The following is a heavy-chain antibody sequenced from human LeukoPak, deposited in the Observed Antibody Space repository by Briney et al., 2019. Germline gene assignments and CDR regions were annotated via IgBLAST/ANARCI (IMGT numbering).Heavy chain of an antibody. V-gene: IGHV4-59*08. J-gene: IGHJ6*02. CDR3: ARGADSSGYYPLFYGMDV. CDR1: GGSISSYY. D-gene: IGHD3-22*01. Sequence: DPSETLSLTCTVSGGSISSYYWSWIRQPPGKGLEWIGYIYYSGSTNYNPSLKSRVTISVDTSKNQFSLKLSSVTAADTAVYYCARGADSSGYYPLFYGMDVWGQGTTVTVSS. CDR2: IYYSGST.